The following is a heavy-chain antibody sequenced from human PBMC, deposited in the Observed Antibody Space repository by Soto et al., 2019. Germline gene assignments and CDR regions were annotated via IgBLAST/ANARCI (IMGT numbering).Heavy chain of an antibody. V-gene: IGHV3-23*01. J-gene: IGHJ4*02. Sequence: EVQLLESGGGLVQPGGSLRLSCAASGFTFSSYAMSWVRQAPGKGLEWVSAISGSGGSTYYADSVKGRFTISRDNSQNTLYLQMNSLRAEDTAVYYCAKDPNFDSALDYFDYWGQGTLVTVSS. CDR3: AKDPNFDSALDYFDY. CDR2: ISGSGGST. D-gene: IGHD3-9*01. CDR1: GFTFSSYA.